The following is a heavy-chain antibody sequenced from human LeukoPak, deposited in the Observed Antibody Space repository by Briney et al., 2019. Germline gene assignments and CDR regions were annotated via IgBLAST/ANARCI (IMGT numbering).Heavy chain of an antibody. D-gene: IGHD2-15*01. CDR2: ISAYNGNT. Sequence: ASVKVSCKASGYTFTSYGISWVRQAPGQGLEWMGWISAYNGNTNYAQKLQGRVTMTPDTSTSTAYMELRSLRSDDTAVYYCAREVCGGSCIEFDYWGQGTLVTVSS. CDR3: AREVCGGSCIEFDY. V-gene: IGHV1-18*01. CDR1: GYTFTSYG. J-gene: IGHJ4*02.